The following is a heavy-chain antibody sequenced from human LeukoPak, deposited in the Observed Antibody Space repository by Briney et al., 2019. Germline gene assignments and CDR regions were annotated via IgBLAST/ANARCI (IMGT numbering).Heavy chain of an antibody. J-gene: IGHJ6*03. D-gene: IGHD6-6*01. Sequence: MSSETLSLTCTVSGGSISSYYWSWIRQPPGKGLEWIGYIYSSGSTNYNPALKRGGTISVGTSKTPSPLKLTSVTAADTAAYYCPRPEHSSSSPRVYYYSSMDVWGKGTTVTVSS. CDR3: PRPEHSSSSPRVYYYSSMDV. CDR2: IYSSGST. V-gene: IGHV4-4*09. CDR1: GGSISSYY.